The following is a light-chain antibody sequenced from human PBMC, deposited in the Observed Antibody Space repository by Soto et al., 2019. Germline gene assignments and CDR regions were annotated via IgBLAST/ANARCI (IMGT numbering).Light chain of an antibody. V-gene: IGLV2-14*03. CDR3: SSYTSSSPHV. CDR2: DVS. J-gene: IGLJ1*01. Sequence: QSALTQPASVSGSPGQSITISCTGTSSDVGAYNFVSWYQQHPGKVPKLMIFDVSSRPSGVSDRFSGSKSGNTASLTISGLQAEDEGDYYCSSYTSSSPHVFGSGTKLTVL. CDR1: SSDVGAYNF.